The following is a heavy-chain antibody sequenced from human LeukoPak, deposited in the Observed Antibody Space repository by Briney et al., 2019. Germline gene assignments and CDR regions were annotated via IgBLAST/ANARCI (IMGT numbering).Heavy chain of an antibody. CDR2: ISWNSGSI. V-gene: IGHV3-9*01. CDR1: GFTFDDYA. D-gene: IGHD3-10*01. CDR3: AKEYYYGSGSYYGMDV. J-gene: IGHJ6*02. Sequence: GGSLRLSCAASGFTFDDYAMHWVRQAPGKGLEWVSGISWNSGSIGYADSVKGRFTIPRDNAKNSLYLQMNSLRAEDTALYYCAKEYYYGSGSYYGMDVWGQGTTVTVSS.